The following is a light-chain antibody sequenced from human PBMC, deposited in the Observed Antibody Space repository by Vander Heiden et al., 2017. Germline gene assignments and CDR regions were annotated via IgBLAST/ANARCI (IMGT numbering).Light chain of an antibody. CDR3: QQANSFPIT. J-gene: IGKJ5*01. CDR1: QGIRNS. CDR2: AAS. V-gene: IGKV1-12*01. Sequence: DIQMSQSPSSAAASVGDRVTITFRASQGIRNSLAWYKQKPGKAPNLLISAASSLKSGVPSGFSGSVSGTDFTLRMSSLQPEDFATYFCQQANSFPITFGPGTRVEIK.